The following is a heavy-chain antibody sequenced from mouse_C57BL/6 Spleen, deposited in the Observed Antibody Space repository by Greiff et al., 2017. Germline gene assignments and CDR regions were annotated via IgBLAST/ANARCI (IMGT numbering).Heavy chain of an antibody. Sequence: QVQLQQSGAELARPGASVKLSCKASGYTFTSYGISWVKQRTGQGLEWFGEIYPRSGNTYYNEKFKGKATLTADKSSSTAYMELRSLTSEDSAVYFCARRTYYSNYDYYAMDYWGQGTSVTVSS. V-gene: IGHV1-81*01. CDR3: ARRTYYSNYDYYAMDY. CDR1: GYTFTSYG. CDR2: IYPRSGNT. D-gene: IGHD2-5*01. J-gene: IGHJ4*01.